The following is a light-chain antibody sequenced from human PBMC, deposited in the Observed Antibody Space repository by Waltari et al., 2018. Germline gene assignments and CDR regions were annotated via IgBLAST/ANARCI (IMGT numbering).Light chain of an antibody. CDR3: MIWHNNAVV. V-gene: IGLV5-45*03. Sequence: QAVLTQPSSLSASPGASASLTSPLRSGINVVNSRISWHHHKPGSPPQYLLRYKSDADKHQDSRVPRRFSGSKDASANAGILLISGLQSEDEADYYCMIWHNNAVVFGGGTTLTVL. J-gene: IGLJ2*01. CDR1: SGINVVNSR. CDR2: YKSDADK.